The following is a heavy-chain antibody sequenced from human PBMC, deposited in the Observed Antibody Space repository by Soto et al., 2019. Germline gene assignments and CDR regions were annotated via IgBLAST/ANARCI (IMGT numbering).Heavy chain of an antibody. CDR3: AIIPVAATLSGFDY. J-gene: IGHJ4*02. CDR1: GFTFSSYA. Sequence: GGSLRLSCAASGFTFSSYAMSWVRQAPGKGLEWVSAISGSGGSTYYADSVKGRFTISRDNSKNTLYLQMNSLRAEDTAVYYCAIIPVAATLSGFDYWGQGTLVTVSS. D-gene: IGHD2-15*01. V-gene: IGHV3-23*01. CDR2: ISGSGGST.